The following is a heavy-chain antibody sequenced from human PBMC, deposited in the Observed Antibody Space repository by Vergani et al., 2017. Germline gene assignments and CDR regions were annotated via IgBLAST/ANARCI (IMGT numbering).Heavy chain of an antibody. D-gene: IGHD4-17*01. J-gene: IGHJ4*02. V-gene: IGHV3-30*18. CDR3: AKGTVTTAR. CDR1: GFTFSSYG. Sequence: VQLVESGGGLVQPGGSLRLSCAASGFTFSSYGMHWVRQAPGKGLEWVAVISYDGSNKYYADSVKGRFTISRDNSKNTLYLQMNSLRAEDTAVYYCAKGTVTTARWGQGTLVTVSS. CDR2: ISYDGSNK.